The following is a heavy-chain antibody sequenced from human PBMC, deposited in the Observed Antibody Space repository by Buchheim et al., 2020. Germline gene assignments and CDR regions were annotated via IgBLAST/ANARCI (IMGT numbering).Heavy chain of an antibody. D-gene: IGHD5-18*01. Sequence: QVQLVESGGGVVQSGRSLRLSCAASGVTFSSYGMHWVRQAPGKGLEWVADISDDGSEKYYGEGVKGRFTISRDNSKKTRYLQMNSLRAEDTAVYYCVKTGYSYGPYYYYYMDVWGKGTT. CDR2: ISDDGSEK. CDR1: GVTFSSYG. CDR3: VKTGYSYGPYYYYYMDV. V-gene: IGHV3-30*18. J-gene: IGHJ6*03.